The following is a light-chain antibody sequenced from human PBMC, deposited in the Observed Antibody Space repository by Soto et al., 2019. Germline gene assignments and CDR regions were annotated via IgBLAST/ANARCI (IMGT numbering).Light chain of an antibody. V-gene: IGKV1-27*01. J-gene: IGKJ4*01. CDR2: AAS. CDR3: QKYNSAPRT. Sequence: DIQLTQSRSSLSASVVYRVSLTCRASQGISNYLAWYQQKPVKVPKLLIYAASTLQSGVPSRFSGSGSGTDFTLTISSLQPEDVATYYCQKYNSAPRTFGGGTKVDIK. CDR1: QGISNY.